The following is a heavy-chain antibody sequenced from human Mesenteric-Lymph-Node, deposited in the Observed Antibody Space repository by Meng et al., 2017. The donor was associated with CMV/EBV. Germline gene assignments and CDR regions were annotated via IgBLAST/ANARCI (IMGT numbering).Heavy chain of an antibody. CDR2: IRQDGTDK. D-gene: IGHD1-14*01. J-gene: IGHJ4*02. Sequence: GESLKTSCVASGSPFSSYWMSWVRQAPGYGLEWVANIRQDGTDKYYVDSVRGRFTISRDNAQNSLYLHMNNLRVEDSAVYYCARGDGSIHASRLLDFWGQGTLVTVSS. CDR3: ARGDGSIHASRLLDF. CDR1: GSPFSSYW. V-gene: IGHV3-7*01.